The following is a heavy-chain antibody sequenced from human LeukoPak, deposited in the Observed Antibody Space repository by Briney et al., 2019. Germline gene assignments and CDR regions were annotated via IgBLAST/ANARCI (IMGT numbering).Heavy chain of an antibody. Sequence: GGSLRLSCAASGFSFRNYALTWVRQAPGKGLEWVADINEDGSKIYSLDSVKGRFTISRDNAKNSLSLQLNTLRAEDTAVYYCARWSHVSGRWFLDNWGRGTLVSVSS. V-gene: IGHV3-7*05. D-gene: IGHD3-10*01. CDR1: GFSFRNYA. J-gene: IGHJ4*02. CDR3: ARWSHVSGRWFLDN. CDR2: INEDGSKI.